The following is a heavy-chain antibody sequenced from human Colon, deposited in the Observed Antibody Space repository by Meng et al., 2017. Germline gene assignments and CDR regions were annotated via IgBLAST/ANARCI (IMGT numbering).Heavy chain of an antibody. CDR1: GASIRGGGYY. V-gene: IGHV4-31*03. Sequence: QVQLRASGPGLVKPSDTLSLPCSVSGASIRGGGYYWSWNRQVPEKGLDLIGYIYYSENTYYKPSLQSRAIISVDTSKNEFSLRLSSVSAADTAVYYCARRYGSGTYPFDFWGQGILVTVSS. D-gene: IGHD3-10*01. CDR2: IYYSENT. J-gene: IGHJ4*02. CDR3: ARRYGSGTYPFDF.